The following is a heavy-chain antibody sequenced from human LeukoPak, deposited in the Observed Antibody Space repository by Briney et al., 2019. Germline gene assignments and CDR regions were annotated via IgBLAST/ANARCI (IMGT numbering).Heavy chain of an antibody. Sequence: GGSLRLSCAASGFTFSSYAMSWVRQAPGMGLEWVSAISASGGSTYYADSVKGRFTISRDNSKSTLYLQMNSLRVEDTGVYFCARKADSSGLFDYWGQGTLVTVSS. J-gene: IGHJ4*02. CDR1: GFTFSSYA. CDR3: ARKADSSGLFDY. CDR2: ISASGGST. D-gene: IGHD3-22*01. V-gene: IGHV3-23*01.